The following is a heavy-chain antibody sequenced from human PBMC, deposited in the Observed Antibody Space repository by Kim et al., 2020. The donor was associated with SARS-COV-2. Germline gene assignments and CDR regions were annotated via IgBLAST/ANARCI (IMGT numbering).Heavy chain of an antibody. CDR1: GGSISSTTFY. V-gene: IGHV4-39*01. D-gene: IGHD2-2*01. CDR3: AAEDCSSTSCYPPPNW. J-gene: IGHJ5*01. CDR2: ISYSGST. Sequence: SETLSLTCNVSGGSISSTTFYWGGLRQPPGKGLEWSGSISYSGSTYYNPSLKSRFTLSLDTSKSQSSLRLSSVTAADTAVYYSAAEDCSSTSCYPPPNW.